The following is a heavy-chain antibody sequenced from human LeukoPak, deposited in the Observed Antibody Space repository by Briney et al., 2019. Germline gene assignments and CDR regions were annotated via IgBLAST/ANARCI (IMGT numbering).Heavy chain of an antibody. V-gene: IGHV1-69*13. J-gene: IGHJ4*02. Sequence: SVKVSCKASGGTFSSYAISWVRQAPGQGLEWMGGIIPIFGTANYAQKFQGRVTITADESTSTGYMELSSLRSEDTAVYYCAGYCSSTSCYDSGYWGQGTLVTVSS. CDR1: GGTFSSYA. D-gene: IGHD2-2*01. CDR2: IIPIFGTA. CDR3: AGYCSSTSCYDSGY.